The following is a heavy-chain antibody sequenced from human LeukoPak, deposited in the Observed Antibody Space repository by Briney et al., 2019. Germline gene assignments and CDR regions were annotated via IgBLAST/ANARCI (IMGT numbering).Heavy chain of an antibody. Sequence: GGSLRLACAASGFTFSSYGMHWVRQAPGKGLEWVAVIWYDGSNKYYADSVKGRFTISRDNSKNTLYLQMNSLRAEDTAVYYCARDTANYYDSSYAFDIWGQGTMVTVSS. CDR2: IWYDGSNK. D-gene: IGHD3-22*01. V-gene: IGHV3-33*01. J-gene: IGHJ3*02. CDR3: ARDTANYYDSSYAFDI. CDR1: GFTFSSYG.